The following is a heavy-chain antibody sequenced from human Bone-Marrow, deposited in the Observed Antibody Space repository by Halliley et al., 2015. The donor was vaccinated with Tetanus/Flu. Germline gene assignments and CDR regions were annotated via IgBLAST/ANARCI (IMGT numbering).Heavy chain of an antibody. CDR2: ISFDGTNI. CDR3: VRENDKGNGMDV. V-gene: IGHV3-30-3*01. CDR1: GFSFSVNA. Sequence: SLRLSCAASGFSFSVNAMHWMRRAPGKGLEWVALISFDGTNIDYADSVKGRFSISRDNSKDTLYLEMNSLRPEDTAIYYCVRENDKGNGMDVWGQGP. J-gene: IGHJ6*02. D-gene: IGHD3-22*01.